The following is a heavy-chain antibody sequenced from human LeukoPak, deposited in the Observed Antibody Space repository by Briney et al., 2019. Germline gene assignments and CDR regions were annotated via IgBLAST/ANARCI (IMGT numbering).Heavy chain of an antibody. CDR1: GGSFSGYY. D-gene: IGHD3-22*01. CDR3: ASQQGGEYYYDSSGYYPGFYFDY. CDR2: IYYSGST. Sequence: SETLSLTCAVYGGSFSGYYWSWIRQPPGKGLEWIGYIYYSGSTYYNPSLKSRVTISVDTSKNQFSLKLSSVTAADTAVYYCASQQGGEYYYDSSGYYPGFYFDYWGQGTLVTVSS. V-gene: IGHV4-34*09. J-gene: IGHJ4*02.